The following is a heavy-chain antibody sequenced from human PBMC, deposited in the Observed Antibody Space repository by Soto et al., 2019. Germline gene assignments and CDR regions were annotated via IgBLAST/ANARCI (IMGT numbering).Heavy chain of an antibody. V-gene: IGHV1-2*02. D-gene: IGHD2-8*01. Sequence: ASVKVSCKTSGYTFAGHYLHWIRQAPGQGPEWMGWINPHSGDTNYAEKFQGRVTMTRDTSFSTAYMELSRLRSDDTAMYYCARDVYSVEYWGQGTQV. CDR2: INPHSGDT. CDR3: ARDVYSVEY. J-gene: IGHJ4*02. CDR1: GYTFAGHY.